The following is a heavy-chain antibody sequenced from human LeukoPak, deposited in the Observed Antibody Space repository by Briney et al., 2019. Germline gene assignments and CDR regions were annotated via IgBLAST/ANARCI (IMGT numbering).Heavy chain of an antibody. CDR2: IISIFCTA. CDR1: GGTFSSYA. Sequence: SVKVSFKASGGTFSSYAISWVRQAPGQGLEWMGGIISIFCTANYAQKFQGRVTITTDESTSTDYRELSSLRSEDTAVYYCARAPGYYYYMDVWGKGTTVTVSS. J-gene: IGHJ6*03. CDR3: ARAPGYYYYMDV. V-gene: IGHV1-69*05.